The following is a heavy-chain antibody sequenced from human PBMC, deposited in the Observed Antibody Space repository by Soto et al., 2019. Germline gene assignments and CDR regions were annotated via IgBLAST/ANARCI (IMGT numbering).Heavy chain of an antibody. Sequence: EVQLVESGGGLVQPGGSLRLSCEASGFSFSTFWMHWVRQAPGKGLVWVSRINSDGSSTYYADSMKGRVTISRDNAKNTLYLQLNSLSPEDTAVYYCARDFEYWGQGTLVTVSS. CDR3: ARDFEY. V-gene: IGHV3-74*01. CDR2: INSDGSST. J-gene: IGHJ4*02. CDR1: GFSFSTFW.